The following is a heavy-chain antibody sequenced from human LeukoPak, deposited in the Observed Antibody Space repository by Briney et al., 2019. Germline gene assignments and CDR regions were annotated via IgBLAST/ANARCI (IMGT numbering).Heavy chain of an antibody. J-gene: IGHJ4*02. CDR3: ARDWTGGDYGLDY. CDR1: GGSMSGQF. D-gene: IGHD4-17*01. Sequence: SETLSLTCTVSGGSMSGQFWSWFRQPPGKGLEWIGYIYYTGGTNYNPSLKSRVTILVDTSKNQFSLKLNSVTAADTAVYYCARDWTGGDYGLDYWGQGTLVTVSS. V-gene: IGHV4-59*11. CDR2: IYYTGGT.